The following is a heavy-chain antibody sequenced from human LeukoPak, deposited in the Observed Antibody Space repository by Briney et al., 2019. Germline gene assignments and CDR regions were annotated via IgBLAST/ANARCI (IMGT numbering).Heavy chain of an antibody. V-gene: IGHV3-7*04. D-gene: IGHD3-22*01. CDR3: ARDATYSEGATYYDRLDY. CDR2: INRDGTTK. Sequence: PGGSLRLSCAASGFTFSSYWMTWVRQAPGKGLEWVANINRDGTTKNYVDSVQGRFTISRDNAQSSLYLQMSSLRAEDTAAYFCARDATYSEGATYYDRLDYGGQGAQVTVSS. CDR1: GFTFSSYW. J-gene: IGHJ4*02.